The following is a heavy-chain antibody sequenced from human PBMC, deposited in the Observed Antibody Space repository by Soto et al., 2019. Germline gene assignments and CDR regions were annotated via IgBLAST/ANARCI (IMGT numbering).Heavy chain of an antibody. D-gene: IGHD2-2*01. Sequence: QVQLVQSGAEVKKPGASVKVSCKASGYTFTSYGISWVRQGPGQGLEWMGWISAYNGNTNYAQKLQGRVTMTTDTSTSTAYMELRSLRSDDTAVYYCARDYQGYCSSTSCLPDYWGQGTLVTVSS. J-gene: IGHJ4*02. CDR2: ISAYNGNT. V-gene: IGHV1-18*01. CDR1: GYTFTSYG. CDR3: ARDYQGYCSSTSCLPDY.